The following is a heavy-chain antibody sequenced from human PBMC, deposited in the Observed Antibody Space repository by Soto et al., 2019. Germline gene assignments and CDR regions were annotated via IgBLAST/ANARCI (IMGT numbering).Heavy chain of an antibody. J-gene: IGHJ5*02. CDR1: GYSISSGYY. CDR3: ARGITMVRGAQNWFDP. D-gene: IGHD3-10*01. V-gene: IGHV4-38-2*01. CDR2: IYHSGST. Sequence: SETLSLTCAVSGYSISSGYYWGWIWQPPGKGLEWIGSIYHSGSTYYNPSLKSRVTISVDTSKNQFSLKLSSVTAADTAVYYCARGITMVRGAQNWFDPWGQGTLVTVSS.